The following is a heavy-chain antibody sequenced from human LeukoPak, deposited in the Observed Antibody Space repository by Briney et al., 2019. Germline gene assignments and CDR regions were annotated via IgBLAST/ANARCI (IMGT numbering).Heavy chain of an antibody. J-gene: IGHJ4*02. Sequence: SETLSLTCAVSGGSISSGGYSWSWIRQPPGKGLEWIGYIYHSGSTYYNPSLKSRVTISVDRSKNLFSLKLSSVTAADTAVYYCASTYSSSWDGGFDYWGQGTLVTVSS. CDR3: ASTYSSSWDGGFDY. CDR1: GGSISSGGYS. CDR2: IYHSGST. V-gene: IGHV4-30-2*01. D-gene: IGHD6-13*01.